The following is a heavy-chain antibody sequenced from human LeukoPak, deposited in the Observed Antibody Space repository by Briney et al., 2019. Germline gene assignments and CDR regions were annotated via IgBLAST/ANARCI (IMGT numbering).Heavy chain of an antibody. CDR1: GFTFSTYA. Sequence: PGGSLRLSCAASGFTFSTYAMSGVRQAPGKGPECVSGITSSGFSTYYADSVKGRFTISRDNSKNMLYLQMNSLRAEDTAVYFCAKYGSGSYLYYFDYWGQGTLVTVSS. V-gene: IGHV3-23*01. CDR3: AKYGSGSYLYYFDY. J-gene: IGHJ4*02. D-gene: IGHD3-10*01. CDR2: ITSSGFST.